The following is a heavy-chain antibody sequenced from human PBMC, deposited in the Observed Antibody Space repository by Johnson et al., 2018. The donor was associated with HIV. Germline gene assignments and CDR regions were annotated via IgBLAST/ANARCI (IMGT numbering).Heavy chain of an antibody. V-gene: IGHV3-74*01. CDR2: IKSDGNNT. CDR1: GFTFSSYW. CDR3: ARVNIAFDI. Sequence: AQLVESGGGVVQPGGSLRLSCAASGFTFSSYWMHWVRQAPGKGLVWVSRIKSDGNNTTYAGSVKGRFTISRDNAKNSLFLQMNSLRFEDTAVYYCARVNIAFDIWGQGTMVTVSS. J-gene: IGHJ3*02. D-gene: IGHD2/OR15-2a*01.